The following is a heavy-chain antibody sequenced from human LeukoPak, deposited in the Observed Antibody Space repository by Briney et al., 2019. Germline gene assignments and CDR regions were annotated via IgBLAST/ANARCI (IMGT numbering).Heavy chain of an antibody. D-gene: IGHD3-22*01. Sequence: GASVKVSCKASGYTFTGYYMHWVRQAPGQGLEWMGWINPNSGGTNYAQKFQGRVTMTRDTSISTAYMELSSLRSEDTAVYYCARDRSSERSFDYWGQGTLVTVSS. J-gene: IGHJ4*02. V-gene: IGHV1-2*02. CDR1: GYTFTGYY. CDR3: ARDRSSERSFDY. CDR2: INPNSGGT.